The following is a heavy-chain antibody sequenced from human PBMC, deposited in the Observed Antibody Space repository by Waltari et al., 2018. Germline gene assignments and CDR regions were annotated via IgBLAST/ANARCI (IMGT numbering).Heavy chain of an antibody. CDR3: AKDLGIALANLAY. J-gene: IGHJ4*02. CDR2: TSYDGSQE. V-gene: IGHV3-30*18. D-gene: IGHD3-16*01. CDR1: GFTLGRYG. Sequence: QVQLVESGGGVVQPGRSLRLSCAASGFTLGRYGMRWVRQAPGKGLEWVAGTSYDGSQESYGDSVRGRFTISRDNSKDTLYLQLNRLGAEDTAVYYCAKDLGIALANLAYWGQGTLVTVSS.